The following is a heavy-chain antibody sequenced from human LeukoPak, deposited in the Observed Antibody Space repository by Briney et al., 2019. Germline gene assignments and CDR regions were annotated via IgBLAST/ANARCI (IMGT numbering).Heavy chain of an antibody. D-gene: IGHD4-17*01. Sequence: GASVNVSCKASGYTFTSYDMHWERLAAGQRLEWMGIINPTGGSTSYAQKFQGRVTMTRDMSTSTVYMELSSLRPEDTAVYYCASGDYYSPFDYWGQGTLVTVSS. CDR3: ASGDYYSPFDY. CDR1: GYTFTSYD. V-gene: IGHV1-46*01. CDR2: INPTGGST. J-gene: IGHJ4*02.